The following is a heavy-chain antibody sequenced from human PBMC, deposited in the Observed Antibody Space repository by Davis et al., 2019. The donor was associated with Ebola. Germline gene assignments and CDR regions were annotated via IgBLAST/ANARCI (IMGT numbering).Heavy chain of an antibody. CDR1: GFTFSYFN. V-gene: IGHV3-48*02. Sequence: GESPKPPCAASGFTFSYFNMNWVRPAPGKGLEWVSYITTSSDTIYYADSVKGRFTSSRNNAKNSLYLQMNSLIDEDTAVYYCASLVGGGLIITEDAFDIWGQGTMVTVSS. J-gene: IGHJ3*02. D-gene: IGHD3-10*01. CDR2: ITTSSDTI. CDR3: ASLVGGGLIITEDAFDI.